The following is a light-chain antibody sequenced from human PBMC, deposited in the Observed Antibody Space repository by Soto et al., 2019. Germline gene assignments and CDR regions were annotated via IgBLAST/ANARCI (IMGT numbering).Light chain of an antibody. CDR1: QDISNY. V-gene: IGKV1-33*01. CDR3: QQYDSFLPT. J-gene: IGKJ4*01. Sequence: DLQMTQSPSSLSASVGDRVTITCQASQDISNYLNWYQQKPGKAPKLLIYDASNLETGVPSRFSGSGSGTDFTFTISSLQAEDIATYYCQQYDSFLPTFGGGTKVEIK. CDR2: DAS.